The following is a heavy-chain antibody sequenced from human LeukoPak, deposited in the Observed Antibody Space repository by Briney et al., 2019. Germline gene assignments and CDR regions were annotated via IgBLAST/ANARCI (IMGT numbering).Heavy chain of an antibody. V-gene: IGHV3-48*02. CDR3: AGDSETTWIQLWLYYFDY. J-gene: IGHJ4*02. Sequence: GGSLRLSCAASGFTFSSYSMNWVRQAPGKGLEWVSYISSSSSTIYYADSVKGRFTISRDNAKNSLYLQMNSLRDEDTAVYYCAGDSETTWIQLWLYYFDYWGQGTLVTVSS. CDR2: ISSSSSTI. D-gene: IGHD5-18*01. CDR1: GFTFSSYS.